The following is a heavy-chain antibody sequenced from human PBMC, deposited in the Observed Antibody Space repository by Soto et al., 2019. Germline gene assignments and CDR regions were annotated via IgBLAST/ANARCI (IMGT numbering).Heavy chain of an antibody. V-gene: IGHV3-66*01. CDR2: IQSGGPT. CDR3: ARDGAYCSGTGCRDYYHYMDV. D-gene: IGHD2-2*01. Sequence: GGSMRLSCAAPGCTISSKYMSWVRQATGKGLEWVSLIQSGGPTYYADSVKGRFTVSRDNAEKSLYLQMNSLRAEDTAVYYCARDGAYCSGTGCRDYYHYMDVWGKGTTVTVSS. J-gene: IGHJ6*03. CDR1: GCTISSKY.